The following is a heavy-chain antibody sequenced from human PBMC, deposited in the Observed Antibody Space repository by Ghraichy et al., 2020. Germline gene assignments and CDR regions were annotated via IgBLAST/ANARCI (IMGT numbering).Heavy chain of an antibody. CDR3: ATSFGELLNYYYYYGMDV. CDR1: GYTLTELS. V-gene: IGHV1-24*01. Sequence: ASVKVSCKVSGYTLTELSMHWVRQAPGTGLEWMGGFDPEDGETIYAQKFQGRVTMTEDTSTDTAYMELSSLRSEDTAVYYCATSFGELLNYYYYYGMDVWGQGTTVTVSS. J-gene: IGHJ6*02. D-gene: IGHD3-10*01. CDR2: FDPEDGET.